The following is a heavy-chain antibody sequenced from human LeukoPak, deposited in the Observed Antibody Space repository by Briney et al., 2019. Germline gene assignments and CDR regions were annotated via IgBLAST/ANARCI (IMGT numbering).Heavy chain of an antibody. J-gene: IGHJ3*02. D-gene: IGHD2-15*01. CDR3: ARDYCSGGSCYLGAFDI. V-gene: IGHV1-2*02. CDR1: GYTFTGYY. CDR2: IKPNSGGT. Sequence: ASVKVSCKASGYTFTGYYMHRVRQAPGQGLEWMGWIKPNSGGTNYAQKFQGRVTITRDTSISTAYVELRRLRCDDAAVYYCARDYCSGGSCYLGAFDIWGQGTMVTVSS.